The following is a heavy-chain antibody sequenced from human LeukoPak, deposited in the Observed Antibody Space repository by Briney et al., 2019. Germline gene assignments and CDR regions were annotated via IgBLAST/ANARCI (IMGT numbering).Heavy chain of an antibody. CDR2: IIPILGIA. J-gene: IGHJ6*02. CDR1: GGTFSSYA. V-gene: IGHV1-69*04. Sequence: SVKVSCKASGGTFSSYAISWVRQAPGQGLEWMGRIIPILGIANYAQKFQGRVTITADKSTSTAYMELSSLRSEDTAVYYCARDDHSGSYPSPYYYYGMDVWGQGTTVTVSS. CDR3: ARDDHSGSYPSPYYYYGMDV. D-gene: IGHD1-26*01.